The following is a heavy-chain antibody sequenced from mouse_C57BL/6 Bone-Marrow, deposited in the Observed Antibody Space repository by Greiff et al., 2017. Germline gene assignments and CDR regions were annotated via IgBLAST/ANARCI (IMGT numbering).Heavy chain of an antibody. Sequence: QVQLQQPGAELVRPGTSVRLSCKASGYTFTSYWMHWVKQRPGQGLEWIGVIDPSDSYTNYNQKFKGKATLTVDTSSSTAYMQLSSLTSEYSAVYYCAIDYYGSSFDYWGQGTTLTVSS. V-gene: IGHV1-59*01. CDR2: IDPSDSYT. D-gene: IGHD1-1*01. J-gene: IGHJ2*01. CDR1: GYTFTSYW. CDR3: AIDYYGSSFDY.